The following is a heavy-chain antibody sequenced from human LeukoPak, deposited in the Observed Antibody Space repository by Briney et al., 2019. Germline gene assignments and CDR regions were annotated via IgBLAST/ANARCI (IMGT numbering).Heavy chain of an antibody. V-gene: IGHV4-59*08. CDR1: GGSISSYY. D-gene: IGHD1-26*01. CDR2: IYYSGSP. J-gene: IGHJ3*02. Sequence: SETLCLTCTVSGGSISSYYWSWIRQPPGKGLEWIGYIYYSGSPNYNPSLKSRVTISVDTSKNQFSLKLSSVTAADTAVYYCARHPSKSSGSYYGAFDIWGQGTMVTVSS. CDR3: ARHPSKSSGSYYGAFDI.